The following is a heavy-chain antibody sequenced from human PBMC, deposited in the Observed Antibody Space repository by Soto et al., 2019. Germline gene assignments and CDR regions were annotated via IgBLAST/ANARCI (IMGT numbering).Heavy chain of an antibody. J-gene: IGHJ4*02. D-gene: IGHD2-21*01. V-gene: IGHV1-18*01. CDR3: VAKATYYLDY. CDR1: GDSLNTYG. CDR2: ISAYNGTT. Sequence: QVLLVQSAAEVKKPGASVEVSCRTSGDSLNTYGITWVRQAPGQGLEWMGWISAYNGTTNYAQKLQGRNTITTDTPTSTDYMELRSLKSDDTAVYFCVAKATYYLDYWGQGTLVTVSS.